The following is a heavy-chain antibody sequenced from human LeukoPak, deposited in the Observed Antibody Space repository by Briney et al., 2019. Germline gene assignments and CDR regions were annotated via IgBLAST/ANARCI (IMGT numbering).Heavy chain of an antibody. D-gene: IGHD2-15*01. CDR2: ISYDGSNK. Sequence: PGRSLRLSCAASGFTFSSYGMHWVRQAPGKGLEWVAVISYDGSNKYYADSVKGRFPISRDNSKNTLYLQMNSLRAEDTAVYYCAKDKGIGNYYYYYGMDVWGQGTTVTVSS. CDR1: GFTFSSYG. J-gene: IGHJ6*02. V-gene: IGHV3-30*18. CDR3: AKDKGIGNYYYYYGMDV.